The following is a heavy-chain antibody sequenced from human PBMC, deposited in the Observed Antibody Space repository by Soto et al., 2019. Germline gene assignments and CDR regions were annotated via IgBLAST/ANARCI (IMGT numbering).Heavy chain of an antibody. CDR1: GGSISSGGYY. CDR2: IYYRGST. CDR3: ARVGAVSGLFDY. V-gene: IGHV4-31*03. D-gene: IGHD6-19*01. Sequence: TLSLTCTVSGGSISSGGYYWRWIRQHPGKGLEWIGYIYYRGSTYYNPSLKSRVTISVDTSKNQFSLKLSSVTAADTAVYYCARVGAVSGLFDYLGQGTLVTVSS. J-gene: IGHJ4*02.